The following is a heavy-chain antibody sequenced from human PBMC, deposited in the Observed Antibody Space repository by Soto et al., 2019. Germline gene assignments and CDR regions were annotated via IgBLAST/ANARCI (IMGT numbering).Heavy chain of an antibody. CDR2: IYYSGST. D-gene: IGHD2-15*01. CDR3: ARVLPAFYCSGVSGYSFLDWFGP. J-gene: IGHJ5*02. V-gene: IGHV4-59*01. CDR1: GGSISSYY. Sequence: SETLSLTCTVSGGSISSYYWSWIRQPPGKGLEWIGYIYYSGSTNYNPSLKSRVTISVDTSKNQFSPKLSSVTAADTAVCYGARVLPAFYCSGVSGYSFLDWFGPWGQGTLVTVSS.